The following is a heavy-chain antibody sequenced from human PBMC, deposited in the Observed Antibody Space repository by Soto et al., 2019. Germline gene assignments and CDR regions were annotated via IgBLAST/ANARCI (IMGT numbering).Heavy chain of an antibody. J-gene: IGHJ4*02. CDR3: AKDRALHYDLLPGYSSLDY. CDR2: IWYDGGNK. Sequence: QVQLVESGGGVVQPGGSLRLSCATSGFTFSDYGLHWVRQVPGKGLEWVAVIWYDGGNKYYADSVEGRFTISRENSKNTVYLQMNSVRAEDTAVYFCAKDRALHYDLLPGYSSLDYWGQGTLVTVSS. CDR1: GFTFSDYG. V-gene: IGHV3-33*06. D-gene: IGHD3-9*01.